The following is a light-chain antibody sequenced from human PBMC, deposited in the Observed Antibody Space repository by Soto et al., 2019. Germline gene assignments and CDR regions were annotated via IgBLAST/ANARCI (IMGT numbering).Light chain of an antibody. V-gene: IGKV1-5*03. CDR2: KAS. J-gene: IGKJ4*01. CDR3: QQYNAYPLT. CDR1: QSISTW. Sequence: DIPMTQSPSTLSASVGDRVTITCRASQSISTWLAWYQQKPGKAPYLLIYKASSLEGGVPSRFSGSGSGTEFKITISRLQPDDFATYYCQQYNAYPLTFGGGTTVEIK.